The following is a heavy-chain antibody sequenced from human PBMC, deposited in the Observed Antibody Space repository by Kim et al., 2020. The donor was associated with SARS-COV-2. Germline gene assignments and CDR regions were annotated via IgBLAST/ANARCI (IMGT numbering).Heavy chain of an antibody. J-gene: IGHJ3*02. CDR2: ISYDGSNK. V-gene: IGHV3-30*18. CDR3: AKISIFSSSRGAFDI. CDR1: GFTFSSYG. D-gene: IGHD6-6*01. Sequence: GGSLRLSCAASGFTFSSYGMHWVRQAPGKGLEWVAVISYDGSNKYYADSVKGRFTISRDNSKNTLYLQMNSLRAEDTAVYYCAKISIFSSSRGAFDIWGQGTMVTVSS.